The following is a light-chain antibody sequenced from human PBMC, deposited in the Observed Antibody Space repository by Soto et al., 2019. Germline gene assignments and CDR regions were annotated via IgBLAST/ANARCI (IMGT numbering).Light chain of an antibody. CDR2: AAS. CDR1: QSISNF. V-gene: IGKV1-39*01. J-gene: IGKJ5*01. Sequence: DIQMTQSPSSLSAPVGDGVTITFRASQSISNFLNWVQQKPGNAPKVLISAASTLQSGVPPRFSGSGSGTDFTLTISSLQPDDFATYYCQQSNSNSLTFGRGTRVEI. CDR3: QQSNSNSLT.